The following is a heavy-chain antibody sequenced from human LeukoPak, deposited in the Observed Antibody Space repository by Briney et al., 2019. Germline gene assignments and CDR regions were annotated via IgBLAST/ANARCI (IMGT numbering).Heavy chain of an antibody. CDR3: ARTISSSSTSCFLY. Sequence: GGSLRLSCVASGFSLSGYWMYWVRQAPGKGLMYISRNNGDGSTTNYADVVKGRFTMSRDNVKNTLYLQMNSLRVEDTAVYYCARTISSSSTSCFLYWGQGTLVTVSS. J-gene: IGHJ4*02. D-gene: IGHD2-2*01. CDR2: NNGDGSTT. V-gene: IGHV3-74*01. CDR1: GFSLSGYW.